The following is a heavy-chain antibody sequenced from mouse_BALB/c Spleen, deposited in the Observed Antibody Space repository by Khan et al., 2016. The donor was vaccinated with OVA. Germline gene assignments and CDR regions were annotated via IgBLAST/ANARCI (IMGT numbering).Heavy chain of an antibody. V-gene: IGHV1-7*01. CDR2: INPSTGYT. D-gene: IGHD3-3*01. J-gene: IGHJ3*01. CDR1: GYTFTSYW. CDR3: ARRDMTFAY. Sequence: QVQLQQSGAELAKPGASVKMSCKASGYTFTSYWMHWVKQRPGQGLEWIGYINPSTGYTEYNQKFKDKATLTADKSSSTAYMQLSSLTSEDSAVYYCARRDMTFAYWGQGPLVTVSA.